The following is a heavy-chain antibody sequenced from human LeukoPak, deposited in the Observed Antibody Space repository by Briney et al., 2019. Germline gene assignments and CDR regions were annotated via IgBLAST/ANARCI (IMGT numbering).Heavy chain of an antibody. CDR1: GFTFSSYT. V-gene: IGHV3-30-3*01. J-gene: IGHJ4*02. CDR3: ARDVGLATVTTGGH. D-gene: IGHD4-11*01. Sequence: PGGSLRLSCAASGFTFSSYTMHWVRQAPGKGLEWAAVISYDGNNKYYADSMKGRFTISRDNSKNTLYLQMNSLRAEDTAVYYCARDVGLATVTTGGHWGQGTLVTVSS. CDR2: ISYDGNNK.